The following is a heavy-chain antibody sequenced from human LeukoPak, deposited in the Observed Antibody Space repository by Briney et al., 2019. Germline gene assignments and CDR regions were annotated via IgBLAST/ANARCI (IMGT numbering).Heavy chain of an antibody. J-gene: IGHJ6*03. D-gene: IGHD3-22*01. Sequence: SETLSLTCTVPGGSISSGSYYWSWLRQPAGKGLEWIGRIYTSGSTNYNPSLKSRVTISVDTSKNQFSLKLSSVTAADTAVYYCARSSEGRYYYDSSGFSYYYYYMDVWGKGTTVTISS. CDR2: IYTSGST. CDR3: ARSSEGRYYYDSSGFSYYYYYMDV. CDR1: GGSISSGSYY. V-gene: IGHV4-61*02.